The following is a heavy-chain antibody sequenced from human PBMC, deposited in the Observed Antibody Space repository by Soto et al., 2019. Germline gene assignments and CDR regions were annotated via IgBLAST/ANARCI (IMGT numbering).Heavy chain of an antibody. J-gene: IGHJ6*02. CDR1: GYTFTSYY. Sequence: GASVKVSCKASGYTFTSYYMHWVRQAPGQGLEWMGIINPSGGSTSYAQKFQGRVTMTRDTSTSTVYMELSSLRSEDTAVYYCAILGGIAAAPDYYYYGMDVWGQGTTVTVS. CDR3: AILGGIAAAPDYYYYGMDV. D-gene: IGHD6-13*01. CDR2: INPSGGST. V-gene: IGHV1-46*03.